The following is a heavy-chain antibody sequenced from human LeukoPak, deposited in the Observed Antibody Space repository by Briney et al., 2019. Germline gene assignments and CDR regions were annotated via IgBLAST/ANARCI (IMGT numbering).Heavy chain of an antibody. D-gene: IGHD2-15*01. Sequence: ASVKVSCKASGYTFTSYGISWVRQAPGQGLEWMGWISAYNGNTNYAQKLQGRVTMTTDTSTSTAYMELRSLRSDDTAVYYCARPGYCSGGSFFCGYFQHWGQGTLVTVSS. CDR2: ISAYNGNT. CDR3: ARPGYCSGGSFFCGYFQH. CDR1: GYTFTSYG. J-gene: IGHJ1*01. V-gene: IGHV1-18*01.